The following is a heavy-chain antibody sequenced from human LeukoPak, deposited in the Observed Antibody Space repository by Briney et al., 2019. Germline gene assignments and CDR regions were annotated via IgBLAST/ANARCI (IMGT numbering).Heavy chain of an antibody. CDR1: GGSISGYY. CDR3: ARDSDYYGSGSSGYFDC. Sequence: PSETLSLTFTVSGGSISGYYWSWIRQPPGKGVEWIGYIYYSGSTNYNPSLESRVTISVDTSNNQFSLKLSSVTAADTAVYYCARDSDYYGSGSSGYFDCWGQGTLVTVSS. CDR2: IYYSGST. V-gene: IGHV4-59*12. D-gene: IGHD3-10*01. J-gene: IGHJ4*02.